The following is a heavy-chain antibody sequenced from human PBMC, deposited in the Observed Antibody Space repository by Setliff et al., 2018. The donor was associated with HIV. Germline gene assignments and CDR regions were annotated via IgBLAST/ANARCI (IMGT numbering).Heavy chain of an antibody. D-gene: IGHD3-9*01. CDR1: GYNFTSHD. CDR3: VRQDILTSYYMFDY. J-gene: IGHJ4*02. CDR2: FHPYSGHT. Sequence: SVKVSCKASGYNFTSHDINWVRQAPGQGLEWMGRFHPYSGHTNYAQNFQGRVTMTMDASITTVYMELSRLTSDDTAVYYCVRQDILTSYYMFDYWGQGTLVTVSS. V-gene: IGHV1-2*06.